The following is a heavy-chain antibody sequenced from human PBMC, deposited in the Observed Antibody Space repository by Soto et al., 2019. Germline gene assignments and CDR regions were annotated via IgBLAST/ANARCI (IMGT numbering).Heavy chain of an antibody. CDR3: TRGAAVGSNTIFDY. D-gene: IGHD6-13*01. V-gene: IGHV4-4*02. CDR2: IYHSGIT. CDR1: GGSVNNNNW. Sequence: QVQLQESGQGLVKPSGTLSLTCAVSGGSVNNNNWWTWVRQPPGKGLEWIGDIYHSGITNYNPSLESRVTISMDKSKNQFSLNLISVLAADTAVYYCTRGAAVGSNTIFDYWGQGALVTVSS. J-gene: IGHJ4*02.